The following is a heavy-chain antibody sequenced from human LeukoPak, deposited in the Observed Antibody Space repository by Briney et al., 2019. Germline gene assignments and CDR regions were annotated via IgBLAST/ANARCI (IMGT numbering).Heavy chain of an antibody. CDR1: GGSISTYY. V-gene: IGHV4-59*01. D-gene: IGHD3-22*01. CDR3: ARDRRYYDTSGTVYYDAMDV. CDR2: IYYSGST. J-gene: IGHJ6*02. Sequence: SETLSLTCTVSGGSISTYYWSWIRQPPGKGLEWIGYIYYSGSTNYNPSLKSRVTISVDTSKNHFSLRLSSVTAADTAVYYCARDRRYYDTSGTVYYDAMDVWGQGTTVTVSS.